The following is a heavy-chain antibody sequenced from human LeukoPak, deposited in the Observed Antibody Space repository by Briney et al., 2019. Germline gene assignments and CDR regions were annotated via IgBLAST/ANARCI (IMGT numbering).Heavy chain of an antibody. CDR3: ARTNVDAFDI. CDR1: GSRFTSYW. Sequence: GESLQISCKGSGSRFTSYWIGWVRQMPGKGLEWMGIIYPGDSDTRYSPSFQGQVTISADKSISTAYLQWSSLKASDTAMYYCARTNVDAFDIWGQGTMVTVSS. J-gene: IGHJ3*02. V-gene: IGHV5-51*01. CDR2: IYPGDSDT. D-gene: IGHD2-8*01.